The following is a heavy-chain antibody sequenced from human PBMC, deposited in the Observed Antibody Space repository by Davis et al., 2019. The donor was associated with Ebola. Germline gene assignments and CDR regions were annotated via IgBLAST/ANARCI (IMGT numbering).Heavy chain of an antibody. Sequence: GESLKISCAASGFSVDSIYMAWVRQAPGKGLEWISSIYGGGTTDYADSIKGRFTISRDNSRNTVDLQLSRLTAEDTAVYYCARGTSYYDATGFEHWGQGTLVTVSS. D-gene: IGHD3-16*01. J-gene: IGHJ4*02. CDR1: GFSVDSIY. V-gene: IGHV3-53*01. CDR2: IYGGGTT. CDR3: ARGTSYYDATGFEH.